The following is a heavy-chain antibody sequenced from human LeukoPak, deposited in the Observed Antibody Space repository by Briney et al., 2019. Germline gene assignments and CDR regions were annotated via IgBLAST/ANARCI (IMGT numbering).Heavy chain of an antibody. CDR1: GFTFSGSA. Sequence: GGSLRLSCAASGFTFSGSAMHWVRQASGKGLEWVGRIRSKANSYATAYAASVEDRFTISRDDSKNTAYLQMNSLKTEDTAVYYCTFYGSGSYYDYWGQGTLVTVSS. V-gene: IGHV3-73*01. CDR3: TFYGSGSYYDY. CDR2: IRSKANSYAT. J-gene: IGHJ4*02. D-gene: IGHD3-10*01.